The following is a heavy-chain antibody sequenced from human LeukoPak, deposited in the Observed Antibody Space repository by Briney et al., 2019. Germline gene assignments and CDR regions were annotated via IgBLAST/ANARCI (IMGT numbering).Heavy chain of an antibody. CDR1: GFTFSSYG. CDR2: IRYDGCNK. D-gene: IGHD1-26*01. Sequence: GGSLRLSCAASGFTFSSYGMHWVRQAPGKGLEWVAFIRYDGCNKYYADSVKGRFTISRDNSKNTLYLQMNSLRAEDTAVYYCAKGDQWELPFDYWGQGTLVTVSS. CDR3: AKGDQWELPFDY. J-gene: IGHJ4*02. V-gene: IGHV3-30*02.